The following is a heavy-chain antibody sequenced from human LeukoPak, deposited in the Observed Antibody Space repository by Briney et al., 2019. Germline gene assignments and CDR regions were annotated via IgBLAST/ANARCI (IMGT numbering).Heavy chain of an antibody. CDR2: IWYDGSNK. V-gene: IGHV3-33*08. D-gene: IGHD4-17*01. CDR1: GFTFYSYG. J-gene: IGHJ4*02. Sequence: GGSLRLSCAASGFTFYSYGMHWVRQAPGKGLEWVAVIWYDGSNKYYADSVKGRFTISRDNSKNTLYLQMNSLRAEDTAVYYCARDRYPTTRDVGFDYWGQGTLVTVSS. CDR3: ARDRYPTTRDVGFDY.